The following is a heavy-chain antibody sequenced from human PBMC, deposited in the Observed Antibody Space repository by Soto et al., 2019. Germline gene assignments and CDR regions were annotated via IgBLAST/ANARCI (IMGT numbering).Heavy chain of an antibody. D-gene: IGHD2-2*01. J-gene: IGHJ6*02. CDR2: INHSGST. CDR1: GGSFSCYY. CDR3: ARGRYCSSTSCYLPYYYGMDV. Sequence: SETLSLTCAVYGGSFSCYYLSWIRQPPGKGLEWIGEINHSGSTNYNPSLKSRVTISVDTSKNQFSMKLSSVTAADKAVYYCARGRYCSSTSCYLPYYYGMDVWGQGTTVT. V-gene: IGHV4-34*01.